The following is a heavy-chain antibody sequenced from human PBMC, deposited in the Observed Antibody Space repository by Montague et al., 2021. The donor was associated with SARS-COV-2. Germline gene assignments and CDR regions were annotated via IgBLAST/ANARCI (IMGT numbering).Heavy chain of an antibody. CDR1: GGSISTYY. Sequence: ETLSLTCTVSGGSISTYYWSWIRQPPGKGLEWIGYIYYSGSTNYSPSLKSRVTISVDTSKNQFSLKLSSVTAADTAVYYCARGHLSVSMIVVVFTSASYYFDYWGQGAQVTVSS. CDR3: ARGHLSVSMIVVVFTSASYYFDY. D-gene: IGHD3-22*01. V-gene: IGHV4-59*08. CDR2: IYYSGST. J-gene: IGHJ4*02.